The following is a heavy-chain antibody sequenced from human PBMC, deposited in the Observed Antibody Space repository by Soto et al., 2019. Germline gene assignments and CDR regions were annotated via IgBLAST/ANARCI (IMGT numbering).Heavy chain of an antibody. Sequence: QVQLVQSGAEVKKPGASVKVSCKASGYTFTNYDITWVRQAPGQGLEWMGWMDPKSGNTDYAQKFQGRVTITRNTSISTAYLEVSSLSSEDTAVYFCARGRGWRDYWGQGTLVTVSS. J-gene: IGHJ4*02. CDR3: ARGRGWRDY. CDR2: MDPKSGNT. CDR1: GYTFTNYD. V-gene: IGHV1-8*01. D-gene: IGHD2-15*01.